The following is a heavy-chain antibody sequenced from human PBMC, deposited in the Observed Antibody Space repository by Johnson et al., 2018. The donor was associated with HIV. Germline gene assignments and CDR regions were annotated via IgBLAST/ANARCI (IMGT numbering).Heavy chain of an antibody. J-gene: IGHJ3*02. CDR3: ARGSRLTGTTVAFDI. CDR1: GFTFSSYG. Sequence: VQLVESGGGVVQPGRSLRLSCVASGFTFSSYGMHWVRQAPGKGLEWVAVIWYDGSNKFYADSVKGRFTISRDNSKNTLYLQMNSLRAEDTAVYYCARGSRLTGTTVAFDIGGQGTMVTVSS. V-gene: IGHV3-33*01. D-gene: IGHD1-7*01. CDR2: IWYDGSNK.